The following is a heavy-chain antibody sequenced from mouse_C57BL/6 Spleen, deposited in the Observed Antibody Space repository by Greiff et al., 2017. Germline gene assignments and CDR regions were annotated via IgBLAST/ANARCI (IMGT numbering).Heavy chain of an antibody. V-gene: IGHV6-3*01. CDR3: TAIYYAMDY. Sequence: EVQLQESGGGLVQPGGSMKLSCVASGFTFSNYWMNWVRQSPEKGLEWVAQIRLKSDNYATHYAESVKGRFTISRDDSKSSVYLQMNNLRAEDTGIYYCTAIYYAMDYWGQGTSVTVSS. CDR2: IRLKSDNYAT. CDR1: GFTFSNYW. J-gene: IGHJ4*01.